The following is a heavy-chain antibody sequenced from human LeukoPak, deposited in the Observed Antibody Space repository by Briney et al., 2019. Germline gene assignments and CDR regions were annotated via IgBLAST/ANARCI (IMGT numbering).Heavy chain of an antibody. V-gene: IGHV1-18*01. J-gene: IGHJ6*03. CDR3: ARDTGYYDFWSGYYKTYYYYMDV. Sequence: ASVEVSCKASGYTFTSYGISWVRQAPGQGLEWMGWISAYNGNTNYAQKLQGRVTMTTDTSTSTAYMELRSLRSDDTAVYYCARDTGYYDFWSGYYKTYYYYMDVWGKGTTVTVSS. D-gene: IGHD3-3*01. CDR2: ISAYNGNT. CDR1: GYTFTSYG.